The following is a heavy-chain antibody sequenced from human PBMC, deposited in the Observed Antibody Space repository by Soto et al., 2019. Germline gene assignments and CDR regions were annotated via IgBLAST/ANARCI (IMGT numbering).Heavy chain of an antibody. J-gene: IGHJ4*02. CDR2: ISGSGGST. D-gene: IGHD2-8*01. CDR3: AKVSGVYAIY. CDR1: GFTFSSYA. V-gene: IGHV3-23*01. Sequence: EVQLLESGGGLVQPGGSLRLSCAASGFTFSSYAMSWVRQAPGKGLEWFSAISGSGGSTYYADSVKGRLTISRDNSNNRLYLQMNSLRAEDTAVYDCAKVSGVYAIYCGQGTLVTVSS.